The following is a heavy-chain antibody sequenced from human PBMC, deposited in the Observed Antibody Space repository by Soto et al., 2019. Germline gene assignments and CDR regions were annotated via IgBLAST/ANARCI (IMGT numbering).Heavy chain of an antibody. CDR1: GFTFSSYS. V-gene: IGHV3-21*01. CDR3: AREVSKYSGYDFDY. J-gene: IGHJ4*02. CDR2: LSSSSRYI. Sequence: EVQLVESGGGLVKPGGSLRLSCAASGFTFSSYSMNWVRQAPGKGLEWVSSLSSSSRYIYYADSVKGRFTISRDNAKNSLYLQMHSLRAEDTAVYYCAREVSKYSGYDFDYWGQGTLVTVSS. D-gene: IGHD5-12*01.